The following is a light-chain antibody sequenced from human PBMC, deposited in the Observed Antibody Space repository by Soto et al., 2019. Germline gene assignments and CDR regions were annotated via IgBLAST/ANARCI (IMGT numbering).Light chain of an antibody. CDR1: SSDVGGYNY. J-gene: IGLJ2*01. Sequence: QSALTQPASVSGSPGQSITISCTGTSSDVGGYNYGSWYQQHPGKAPKLMIYDVNNRPSGVSNRCSGSKSGNTASLTISGLQAEDEGDYYCSSYTGSITLVFGGGTKLTVL. V-gene: IGLV2-14*01. CDR3: SSYTGSITLV. CDR2: DVN.